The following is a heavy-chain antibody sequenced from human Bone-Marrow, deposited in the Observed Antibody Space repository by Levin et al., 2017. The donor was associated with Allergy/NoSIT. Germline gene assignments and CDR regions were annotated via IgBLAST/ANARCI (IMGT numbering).Heavy chain of an antibody. J-gene: IGHJ4*02. CDR1: GFTFSSYA. Sequence: GGSLRLSCAASGFTFSSYAMHWVRQAPGKGLEWVAVISYDGSNKYYADSVKGRFTISRDNSKNTLYLQMNSLRAEDTAVYYCARGESRFLEWLLMGNVQYDYWGQGTLVTVSS. CDR2: ISYDGSNK. CDR3: ARGESRFLEWLLMGNVQYDY. V-gene: IGHV3-30*04. D-gene: IGHD3-3*01.